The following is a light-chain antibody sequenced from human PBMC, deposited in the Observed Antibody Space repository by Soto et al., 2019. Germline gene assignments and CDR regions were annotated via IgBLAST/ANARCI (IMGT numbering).Light chain of an antibody. CDR3: ASFAGTNNLSWV. Sequence: QSALTQPPSASGSPGQSVTISCTGTSSDIGAYNYVSWYQQHPGKAPKLMIYEVTKRPSGVTDTFSCSKSGNTSSLTVSGLQADDEADESCASFAGTNNLSWVFGGGTKLTVL. CDR2: EVT. J-gene: IGLJ3*02. CDR1: SSDIGAYNY. V-gene: IGLV2-8*01.